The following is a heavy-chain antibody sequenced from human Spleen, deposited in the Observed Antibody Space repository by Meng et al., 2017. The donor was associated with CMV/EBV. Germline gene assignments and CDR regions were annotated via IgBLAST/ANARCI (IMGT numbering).Heavy chain of an antibody. J-gene: IGHJ4*02. CDR2: ISSSSSYI. Sequence: YWVRQAPGKGLEWLSSISSSSSYIYHADSMKGRFTISRDNAKNSLYLQMNSLRAEDTAVYYCARDLAPQSDYYDSSGYYYLPKGFDYWGQGTLVPSPQ. V-gene: IGHV3-21*01. CDR3: ARDLAPQSDYYDSSGYYYLPKGFDY. D-gene: IGHD3-22*01.